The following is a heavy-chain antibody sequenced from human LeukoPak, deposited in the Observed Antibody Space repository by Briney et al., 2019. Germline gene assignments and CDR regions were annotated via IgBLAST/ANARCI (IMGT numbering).Heavy chain of an antibody. CDR1: GFTFSDYW. D-gene: IGHD4-17*01. Sequence: PGGSLRLSCAASGFTFSDYWMHWVRHAPGKGLVWVSRIDTDGSSATYADSVKGRFTISRDNAKNTVYLQMDSLRVEDTGVYYCASALTTVTPHFHYWGQGTLVTVSS. CDR2: IDTDGSSA. J-gene: IGHJ4*02. V-gene: IGHV3-74*01. CDR3: ASALTTVTPHFHY.